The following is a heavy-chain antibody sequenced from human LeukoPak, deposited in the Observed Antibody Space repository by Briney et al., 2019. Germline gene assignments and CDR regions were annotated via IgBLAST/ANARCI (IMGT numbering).Heavy chain of an antibody. Sequence: PGGSLRLSCVASGFPFSSYWMTWVRQAPGKGLEWVANIKQDGSKKSYVDSVKGRFTISRDNAKNSLYLQMNSLRAEDTAVYYCARDLLTGYCSGGSCYPFDYWGQGTLVTVSS. J-gene: IGHJ4*02. CDR1: GFPFSSYW. CDR2: IKQDGSKK. V-gene: IGHV3-7*01. CDR3: ARDLLTGYCSGGSCYPFDY. D-gene: IGHD2-15*01.